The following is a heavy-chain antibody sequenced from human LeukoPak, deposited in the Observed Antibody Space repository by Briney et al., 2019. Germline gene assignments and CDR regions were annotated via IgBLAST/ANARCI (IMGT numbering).Heavy chain of an antibody. CDR3: ARPGGAPARGVFDY. Sequence: GGSLRLSCAASGFTFSSYWMSWVRQAPGKGLEWVASIKQDGSEKYYVDSVKGRFTISRDNAKNSLYLQMNSLRAEDTAVYYCARPGGAPARGVFDYWGQGTLVTVSS. D-gene: IGHD6-6*01. CDR2: IKQDGSEK. CDR1: GFTFSSYW. J-gene: IGHJ4*02. V-gene: IGHV3-7*01.